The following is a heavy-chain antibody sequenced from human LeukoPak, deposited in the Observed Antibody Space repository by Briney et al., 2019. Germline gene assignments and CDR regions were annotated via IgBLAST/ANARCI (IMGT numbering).Heavy chain of an antibody. CDR3: AGDFWSGYYFRD. Sequence: SETLSLTCTVSGGSFSSDYCSWIRQPPGKGLEWIGYIYYSGSTNYNPSLKSRVTISVDTSKNQFSLKLSSVTAADTAVYYCAGDFWSGYYFRDWGQGTLVTVSS. CDR2: IYYSGST. J-gene: IGHJ4*02. V-gene: IGHV4-59*08. CDR1: GGSFSSDY. D-gene: IGHD3-3*01.